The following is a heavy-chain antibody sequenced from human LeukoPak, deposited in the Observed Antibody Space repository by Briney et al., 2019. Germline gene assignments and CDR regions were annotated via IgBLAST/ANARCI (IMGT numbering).Heavy chain of an antibody. Sequence: SETLSLTCTVSGGSIRSYYWSWIRQAPGKGLEWIGFISYSGYTSYSPSLKSRVAISVDTSKSRFSLRLRSMTAADTAIYYCARGRNDNGGMFFDSWAQGTLVTVSS. D-gene: IGHD4-23*01. V-gene: IGHV4-59*01. CDR2: ISYSGYT. J-gene: IGHJ4*02. CDR1: GGSIRSYY. CDR3: ARGRNDNGGMFFDS.